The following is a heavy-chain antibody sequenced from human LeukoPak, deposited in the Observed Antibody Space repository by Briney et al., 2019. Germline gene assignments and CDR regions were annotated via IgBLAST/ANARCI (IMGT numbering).Heavy chain of an antibody. J-gene: IGHJ4*02. CDR1: GFTFGDYA. D-gene: IGHD2-2*01. CDR3: TTGDCSSTSCYRK. V-gene: IGHV3-15*01. Sequence: PGRSLRLSCTASGFTFGDYAMSWVRQAPGKGLEWVGRIKSKTDGGTTDYAAPVKGRFTISRDDSKNTLYLQMNSLKTEDTAVYYCTTGDCSSTSCYRKWGQGTLVTVSS. CDR2: IKSKTDGGTT.